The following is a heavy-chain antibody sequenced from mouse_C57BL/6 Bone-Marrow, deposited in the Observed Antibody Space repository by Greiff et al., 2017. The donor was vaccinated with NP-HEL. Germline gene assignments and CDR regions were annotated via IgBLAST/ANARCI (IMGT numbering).Heavy chain of an antibody. J-gene: IGHJ3*01. D-gene: IGHD1-1*01. V-gene: IGHV1-59*01. CDR3: VRGGVYYGSSYPFAY. Sequence: QVQLKQPGAELVRPGTSVKLSCKASGYTFTSYWMHWVKQRPGQGLEWIGVIDPSDSYTNYNQKFKGKATLTVDTSSSTAYMQLSSLTSEDSAVYYCVRGGVYYGSSYPFAYWGQGTLVTVSA. CDR1: GYTFTSYW. CDR2: IDPSDSYT.